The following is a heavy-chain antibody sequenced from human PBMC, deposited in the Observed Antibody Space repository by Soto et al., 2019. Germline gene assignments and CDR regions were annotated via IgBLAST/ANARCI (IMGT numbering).Heavy chain of an antibody. CDR3: AGEYSGFLRVLVGYGMDV. J-gene: IGHJ6*02. D-gene: IGHD5-12*01. V-gene: IGHV1-69*13. CDR1: GGTFSSYA. Sequence: SVKVSCKASGGTFSSYAISWVRQAPGQGLEWMGGIIPIFGTANYAQKFQGRVTITADESTSTAYMELSSLRSEDTAVYYCAGEYSGFLRVLVGYGMDVGGQGTTVPVSS. CDR2: IIPIFGTA.